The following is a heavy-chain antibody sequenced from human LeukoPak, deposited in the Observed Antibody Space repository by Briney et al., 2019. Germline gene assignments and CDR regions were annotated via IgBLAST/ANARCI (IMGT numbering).Heavy chain of an antibody. CDR2: INHSGST. CDR1: GFTFSSYW. CDR3: ARGRRDGYKVRRYFDY. Sequence: GSLRLSCAASGFTFSSYWMHWVRQPPGKGLEWIGEINHSGSTNYNPSLKSRVTISVDTSKNQFSLKLSSVTAADTAVYYCARGRRDGYKVRRYFDYWGQGTLVTVSS. J-gene: IGHJ4*02. D-gene: IGHD5-24*01. V-gene: IGHV4-34*01.